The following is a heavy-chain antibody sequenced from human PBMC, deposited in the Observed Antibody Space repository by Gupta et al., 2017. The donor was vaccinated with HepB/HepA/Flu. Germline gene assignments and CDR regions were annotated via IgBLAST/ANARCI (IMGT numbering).Heavy chain of an antibody. J-gene: IGHJ4*02. D-gene: IGHD2-15*01. CDR2: IYYSGST. CDR3: ARRSPYCSGGSCYSLEDY. Sequence: QVQLQESGPGLVKPSETLSLTCTVSGGSISSYYWSWIRQPPGKGLEWIGYIYYSGSTNYNPSLKSRVTISVDTSKNQFSLKLSSVTAADTAVYYCARRSPYCSGGSCYSLEDYWGQGTLVTVSS. V-gene: IGHV4-59*01. CDR1: GGSISSYY.